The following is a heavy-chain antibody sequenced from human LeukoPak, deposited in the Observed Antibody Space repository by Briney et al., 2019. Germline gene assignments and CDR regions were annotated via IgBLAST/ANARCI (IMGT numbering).Heavy chain of an antibody. V-gene: IGHV3-74*01. CDR2: INTDGTVT. CDR3: ARGKLTTRQGTYYMDV. D-gene: IGHD4-17*01. Sequence: GGSLRLSCAASGFTFSKYWMLWVRQAPGKGLEGVSRINTDGTVTTYADSVKGRFTISRDNAKNSLYLQMNSLRAEDTALYYCARGKLTTRQGTYYMDVWGKGTTVTVSS. J-gene: IGHJ6*03. CDR1: GFTFSKYW.